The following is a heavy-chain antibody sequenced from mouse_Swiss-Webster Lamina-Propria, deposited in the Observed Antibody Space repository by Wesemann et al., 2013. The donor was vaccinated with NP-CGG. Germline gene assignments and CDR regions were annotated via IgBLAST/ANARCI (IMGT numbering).Heavy chain of an antibody. Sequence: QVQLQQPGAELVKPGASVKMSCKASGYTFTSYWMHWVKQRPGQGLEWIGTIDPSDSYTSYNQKFKGKATLTVDTSSSTAYMQLSSLTSEDSAVYYCTRSFYSWYFDVWGAGTTVTVSS. D-gene: IGHD1-1*01. V-gene: IGHV1S127*01. CDR1: GYTFTSYW. J-gene: IGHJ1*01. CDR2: IDPSDSYT. CDR3: TRSFYSWYFDV.